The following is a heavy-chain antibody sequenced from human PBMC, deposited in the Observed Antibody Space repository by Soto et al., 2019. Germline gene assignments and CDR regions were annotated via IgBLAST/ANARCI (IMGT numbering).Heavy chain of an antibody. CDR2: INTAGDT. D-gene: IGHD2-21*01. Sequence: GGSLRLSCAASGFTFGIYDMHWVRQATGKGLEWVSTINTAGDTYSPGSVKGRFTVSRENAKNSLYLQMNSLRVDDTAVYFCVRGRDSGLYYFDSWGQGTLVTVSS. V-gene: IGHV3-13*01. CDR3: VRGRDSGLYYFDS. J-gene: IGHJ4*02. CDR1: GFTFGIYD.